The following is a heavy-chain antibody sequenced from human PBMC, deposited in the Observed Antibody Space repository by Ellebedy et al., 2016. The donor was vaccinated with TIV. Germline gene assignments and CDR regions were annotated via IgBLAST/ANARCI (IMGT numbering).Heavy chain of an antibody. CDR3: ARDGDYDAFDI. J-gene: IGHJ3*02. Sequence: GGSLRLXXAASGFTFSDYYMSWIRQAPGKGLEWVSYISSSSSYTNYADSVKGRFTISRDNAKNSPYLQMNSLRAEDTAVYYCARDGDYDAFDIWGQGTMVTVSS. D-gene: IGHD4-17*01. CDR1: GFTFSDYY. CDR2: ISSSSSYT. V-gene: IGHV3-11*05.